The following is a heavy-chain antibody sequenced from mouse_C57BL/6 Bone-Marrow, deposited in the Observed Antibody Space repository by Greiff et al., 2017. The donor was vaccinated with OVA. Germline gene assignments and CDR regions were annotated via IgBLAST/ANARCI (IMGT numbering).Heavy chain of an antibody. CDR2: IDPANDNT. D-gene: IGHD1-1*01. J-gene: IGHJ4*01. Sequence: VQLKESVAELVRPGASVKLSCTASGFNIKNTYMHWVKQRPEQGLEWIGRIDPANDNTKYAPKFQGQATMTADTSSNTAYLQLSSLSSEDTAVYCCARGNFGSSFYAMDYWGQGTSVTVSS. CDR1: GFNIKNTY. CDR3: ARGNFGSSFYAMDY. V-gene: IGHV14-3*01.